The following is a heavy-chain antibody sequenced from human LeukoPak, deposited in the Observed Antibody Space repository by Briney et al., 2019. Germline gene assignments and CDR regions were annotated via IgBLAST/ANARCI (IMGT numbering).Heavy chain of an antibody. J-gene: IGHJ2*01. CDR2: IQYDGSYE. Sequence: GGSLRLSFPTSGFTFHIYNMYCVRQPPVKVLESASFIQYDGSYEYYADSVKGRFTISRDNSKNTLYLQVSRMKPEDTAIYYCALSIRRSRYFDLWGRGTLVTVSS. CDR1: GFTFHIYN. CDR3: ALSIRRSRYFDL. V-gene: IGHV3-30*02.